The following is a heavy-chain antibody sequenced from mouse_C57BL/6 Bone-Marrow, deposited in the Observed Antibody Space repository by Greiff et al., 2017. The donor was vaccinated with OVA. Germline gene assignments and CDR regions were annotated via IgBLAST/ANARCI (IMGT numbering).Heavy chain of an antibody. CDR1: GFNIKNTY. CDR3: GRSCYAPDYFDY. D-gene: IGHD2-12*01. Sequence: EVQLQESVAELVRPGASVKLSCTASGFNIKNTYMHWVKQRPEQGLEWIGRIDPANGNTKYAPKFQGKATITADTSSNTAYLQLSSLTSEDTAIFYCGRSCYAPDYFDYWGQGTTLTVSS. CDR2: IDPANGNT. J-gene: IGHJ2*01. V-gene: IGHV14-3*01.